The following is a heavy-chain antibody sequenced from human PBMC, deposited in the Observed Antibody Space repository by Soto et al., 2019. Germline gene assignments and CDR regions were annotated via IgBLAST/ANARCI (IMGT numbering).Heavy chain of an antibody. V-gene: IGHV3-74*01. J-gene: IGHJ6*02. CDR1: GFTFSSYW. CDR3: ARVPTTVTTPGMDV. D-gene: IGHD4-4*01. CDR2: INPDGSTT. Sequence: GGSLRLSCAASGFTFSSYWMHWVRQAPGEGLMWVSRINPDGSTTSYADSVKGRFTISRDNAKNTLYLQMNSLRVEDTAVYYCARVPTTVTTPGMDVWGQGTKVTVSS.